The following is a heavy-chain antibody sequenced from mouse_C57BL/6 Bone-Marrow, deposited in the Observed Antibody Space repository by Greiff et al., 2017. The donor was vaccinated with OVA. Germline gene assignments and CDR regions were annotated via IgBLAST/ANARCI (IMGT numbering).Heavy chain of an antibody. Sequence: DVMVEESGGGLVKPGGSLKLSCAASGFTFSSYAMSWVRQTPEKRLEWVATISDGGSYTYYPDNVKGRFTISRDNAKNNLYLQMSHLKSEDTAMYYCARDTATVVADAMDYWGQGTSVTVSS. CDR3: ARDTATVVADAMDY. D-gene: IGHD1-1*01. CDR2: ISDGGSYT. V-gene: IGHV5-4*01. CDR1: GFTFSSYA. J-gene: IGHJ4*01.